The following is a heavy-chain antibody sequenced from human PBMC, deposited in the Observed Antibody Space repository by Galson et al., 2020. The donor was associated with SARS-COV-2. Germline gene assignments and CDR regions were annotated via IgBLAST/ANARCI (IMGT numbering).Heavy chain of an antibody. V-gene: IGHV3-7*01. CDR1: GFTFSSYW. J-gene: IGHJ4*02. CDR2: IKQDGSEK. Sequence: GESLKISCAASGFTFSSYWMGWVRQAPGKGLEWVANIKQDGSEKYYVDSVKGRFTISRDDAKNSLYLQMNSLRAEDTAVYYCARDSMAYYYDSSGYYYERVFDYWGQGTLVTVSS. CDR3: ARDSMAYYYDSSGYYYERVFDY. D-gene: IGHD3-22*01.